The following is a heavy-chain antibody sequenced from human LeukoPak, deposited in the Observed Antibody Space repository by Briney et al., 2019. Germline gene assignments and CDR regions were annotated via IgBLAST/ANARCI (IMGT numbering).Heavy chain of an antibody. V-gene: IGHV3-21*01. CDR1: GFSLSNYE. Sequence: GGSLRLSCAASGFSLSNYEMNWVRQAPGKGLEWVSSISSSSSYIYYADSVKGRFTISRDNAKNSLYLQMNSLRAEDTAVYYCARDGGDCSGGSCYKGDFDYWGQGTLVTVSS. J-gene: IGHJ4*02. CDR3: ARDGGDCSGGSCYKGDFDY. D-gene: IGHD2-15*01. CDR2: ISSSSSYI.